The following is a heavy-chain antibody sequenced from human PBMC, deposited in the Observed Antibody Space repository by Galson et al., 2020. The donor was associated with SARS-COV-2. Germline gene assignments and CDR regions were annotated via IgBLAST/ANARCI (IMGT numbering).Heavy chain of an antibody. D-gene: IGHD2-2*02. CDR2: ISTRASTI. CDR3: ARVLYTGGFDP. V-gene: IGHV3-11*01. CDR1: GFTFSDYS. Sequence: GESLKISCAASGFTFSDYSMNWIRQAPGKGLDWVSYISTRASTIHYADSVKGRFTISRDNAKNSLYLQMNGLRAEDTAVYYCARVLYTGGFDPWGQGTLVTVSS. J-gene: IGHJ5*02.